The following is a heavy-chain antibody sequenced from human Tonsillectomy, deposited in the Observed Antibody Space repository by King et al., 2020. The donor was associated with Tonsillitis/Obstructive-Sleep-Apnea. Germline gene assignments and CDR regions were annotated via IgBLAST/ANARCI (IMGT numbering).Heavy chain of an antibody. CDR2: ISGSGGST. CDR3: ATLYSNSYYYYSYYTDV. J-gene: IGHJ6*03. Sequence: VQLVESGGGLVQPGGSLRLSCAASGXTFSSYAMSWVRQAPGKGLEWVSAISGSGGSTYYADSVKGRFTISRDNSKNTLYLQMNSLRAEDTAVYYCATLYSNSYYYYSYYTDVWGKGTTVTVSS. V-gene: IGHV3-23*04. CDR1: GXTFSSYA. D-gene: IGHD4-11*01.